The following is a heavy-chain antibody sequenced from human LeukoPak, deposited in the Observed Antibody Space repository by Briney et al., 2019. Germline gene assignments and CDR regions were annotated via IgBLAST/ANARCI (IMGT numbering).Heavy chain of an antibody. CDR3: ERDFGGY. CDR2: IKGDGSEK. V-gene: IGHV3-7*05. D-gene: IGHD3-16*01. CDR1: GFTFGDLW. J-gene: IGHJ4*02. Sequence: GGSLRLSCAASGFTFGDLWMSWVRQAPGKGLEWVANIKGDGSEKWYADSVKGRFTISRDSAKNSLYLQMSSLRAADTAVYYCERDFGGYWGQGTLVTVSS.